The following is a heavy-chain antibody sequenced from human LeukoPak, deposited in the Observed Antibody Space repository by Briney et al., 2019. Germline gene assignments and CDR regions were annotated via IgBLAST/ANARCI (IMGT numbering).Heavy chain of an antibody. CDR3: AGHHPRNTVDF. CDR1: GGSFSGYY. Sequence: PSETLSLTCAVYGGSFSGYYWSWIRQPPGKGLEWIAYISDIGSPNYNPSLKSRVTISLDTSKNQFSLKLSSVTAADTAVYYCAGHHPRNTVDFWGQGTLVTVSS. V-gene: IGHV4-59*08. J-gene: IGHJ4*02. D-gene: IGHD2/OR15-2a*01. CDR2: ISDIGSP.